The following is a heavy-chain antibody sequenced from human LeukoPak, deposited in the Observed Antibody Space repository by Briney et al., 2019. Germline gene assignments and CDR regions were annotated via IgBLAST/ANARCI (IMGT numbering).Heavy chain of an antibody. J-gene: IGHJ6*03. CDR3: ARSILGVGTTYYYYYYMDV. D-gene: IGHD1-1*01. CDR2: ISSSGSTI. CDR1: GFPFSSYE. Sequence: GGSLRLSCAASGFPFSSYEMNWVRQAPGKGLEWVSYISSSGSTIYYADSVKGRFTISRDNAKNSLYLQMNSLRAEDTAVYYCARSILGVGTTYYYYYYMDVWGKGTTVTVSS. V-gene: IGHV3-48*03.